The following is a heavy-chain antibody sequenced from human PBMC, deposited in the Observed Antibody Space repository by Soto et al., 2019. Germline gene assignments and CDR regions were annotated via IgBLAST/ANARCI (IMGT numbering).Heavy chain of an antibody. CDR1: GYSFAGYW. V-gene: IGHV5-10-1*01. CDR3: ARQIYDSDTGPNFRYYFDS. D-gene: IGHD3-22*01. Sequence: GESLKISCKGSGYSFAGYWITWVRQKPVKGLEWMGRIDPSDSQTYYSPSFRGHVTISVTKSITTVFLQWSSLRASDTAMYYCARQIYDSDTGPNFRYYFDSWGQGTPVTVSS. J-gene: IGHJ4*02. CDR2: IDPSDSQT.